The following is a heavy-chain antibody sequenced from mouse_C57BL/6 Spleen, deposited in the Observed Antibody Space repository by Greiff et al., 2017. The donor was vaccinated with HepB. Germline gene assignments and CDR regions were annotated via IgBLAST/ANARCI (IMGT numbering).Heavy chain of an antibody. CDR1: GYTFTDYY. J-gene: IGHJ1*03. Sequence: EVQLQQSGPELVKPGASVKISCKASGYTFTDYYMNWVKQSHGKSLEWIGDINPNNGGTSYNQKFKGKATLTVDKSSSTAYMELRSLTSEDSAVYYCARWPDYDSNCWYVDVWGTGTTVTVSS. CDR2: INPNNGGT. D-gene: IGHD2-5*01. V-gene: IGHV1-26*01. CDR3: ARWPDYDSNCWYVDV.